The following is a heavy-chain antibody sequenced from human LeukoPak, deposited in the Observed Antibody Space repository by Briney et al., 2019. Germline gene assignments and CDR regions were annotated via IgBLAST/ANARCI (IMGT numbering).Heavy chain of an antibody. D-gene: IGHD4-17*01. CDR1: GVSLSSYY. J-gene: IGHJ4*02. Sequence: SETLSLTCAVSGVSLSSYYWSWSRQSPEKGLEWIGEVNHSGYTNYNPSLKSRVTISVDTSKNQFSLRLNSVTAADTAVYYCARQLYGSDYWGQGTLVTVS. CDR2: VNHSGYT. CDR3: ARQLYGSDY. V-gene: IGHV4-34*01.